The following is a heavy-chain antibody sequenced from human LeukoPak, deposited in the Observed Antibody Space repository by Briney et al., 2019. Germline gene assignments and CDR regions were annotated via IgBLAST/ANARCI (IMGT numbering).Heavy chain of an antibody. V-gene: IGHV3-7*01. Sequence: TGGSLRLSCAASGFTFSRYGMSWVRQAPGKGLEWVANIKQDGSEKYYVDSVKGRFTISRDNAKNSLYLQMNSLRAEDTAVYYCARDQSHFHPCDYWGQGTLVTVSS. CDR2: IKQDGSEK. D-gene: IGHD3-3*02. CDR1: GFTFSRYG. CDR3: ARDQSHFHPCDY. J-gene: IGHJ4*02.